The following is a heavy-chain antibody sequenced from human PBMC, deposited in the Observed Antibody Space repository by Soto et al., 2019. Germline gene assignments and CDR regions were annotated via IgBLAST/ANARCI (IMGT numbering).Heavy chain of an antibody. J-gene: IGHJ4*02. CDR3: ARGLVVERGGVDF. D-gene: IGHD2-21*01. CDR2: IIFTFNTA. Sequence: QGQLVQSGAEAKKAGSSVKVSCKPSGVTFNGYLITWVRQAPGPGLEWIGGIIFTFNTANYAEKFQGRVTLSADQGTSTAYMARTSLTSAETAVFYCARGLVVERGGVDFWGQGTVVRVSS. CDR1: GVTFNGYL. V-gene: IGHV1-69*01.